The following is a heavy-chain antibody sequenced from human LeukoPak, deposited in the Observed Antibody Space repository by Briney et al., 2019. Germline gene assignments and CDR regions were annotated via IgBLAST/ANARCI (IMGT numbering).Heavy chain of an antibody. D-gene: IGHD3-22*01. CDR3: AASPDYYDSSGDAFDI. CDR1: GFTFTSSA. Sequence: GASVKVSCKASGFTFTSSAMQWVRQARGQRLEWIGWIVVGSGNTNYAQKFQERVIITRDMSTSTAYMELSSLRSEDTAVYYCAASPDYYDSSGDAFDIWAKGQWSPSLQ. V-gene: IGHV1-58*02. CDR2: IVVGSGNT. J-gene: IGHJ3*02.